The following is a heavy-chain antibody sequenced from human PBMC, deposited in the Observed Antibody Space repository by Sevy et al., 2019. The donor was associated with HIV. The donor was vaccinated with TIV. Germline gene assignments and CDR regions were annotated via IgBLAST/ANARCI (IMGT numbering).Heavy chain of an antibody. CDR2: KKQDGSDK. CDR3: ARDLYSGSYYENY. D-gene: IGHD1-26*01. J-gene: IGHJ4*02. Sequence: GGSLRLSCAASGFTLSNYWMSWVRQAPGKGLEWVANKKQDGSDKYYVDSVKGRSTISRDNAKNSLYLQMNSLRAEDTAVYYGARDLYSGSYYENYWGQGTLVTVSS. CDR1: GFTLSNYW. V-gene: IGHV3-7*01.